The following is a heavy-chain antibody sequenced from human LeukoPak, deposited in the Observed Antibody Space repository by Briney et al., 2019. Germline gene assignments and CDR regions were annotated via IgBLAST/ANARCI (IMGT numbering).Heavy chain of an antibody. CDR3: AKGDRWFGSPGAEGMDV. D-gene: IGHD3-10*01. Sequence: GGSLRLSCAASGFTFSSYGMHWVRQAPGKGLEWVAVISYDGSNKYYADSVKGRFTISRDNSKNTLYLQMNSLRAEDTAVYYCAKGDRWFGSPGAEGMDVWGQGTTVTVSS. CDR2: ISYDGSNK. CDR1: GFTFSSYG. V-gene: IGHV3-30*18. J-gene: IGHJ6*02.